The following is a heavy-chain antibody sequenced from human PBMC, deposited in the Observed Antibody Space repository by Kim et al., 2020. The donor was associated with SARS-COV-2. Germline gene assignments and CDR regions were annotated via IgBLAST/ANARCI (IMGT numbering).Heavy chain of an antibody. D-gene: IGHD5-12*01. V-gene: IGHV5-51*01. CDR2: VYPGDSDA. CDR1: GYMFNTYW. Sequence: GESLKISCRGSGYMFNTYWIAWVRQMPGKGLEWMGIVYPGDSDARYSPSFQGQVTITADKSISTAYLQWSGLRATDTAMYYCARPGRVATSDYFDYWGQGTLVTVSS. J-gene: IGHJ4*02. CDR3: ARPGRVATSDYFDY.